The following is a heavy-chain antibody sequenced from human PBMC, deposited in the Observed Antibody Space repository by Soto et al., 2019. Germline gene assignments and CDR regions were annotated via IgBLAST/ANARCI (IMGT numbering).Heavy chain of an antibody. CDR1: GFTFNDYA. CDR3: AKARDSGDFAGSFAS. D-gene: IGHD2-21*02. CDR2: IGGRGGNA. V-gene: IGHV3-23*01. Sequence: GGSLRLSCAASGFTFNDYAINWVRQLPGRGLEYVSGIGGRGGNAFYADSMKGRFIISRDNSKNTVYLQMNNLRVDDSAMYYCAKARDSGDFAGSFASWGQGTPVPSPQ. J-gene: IGHJ4*02.